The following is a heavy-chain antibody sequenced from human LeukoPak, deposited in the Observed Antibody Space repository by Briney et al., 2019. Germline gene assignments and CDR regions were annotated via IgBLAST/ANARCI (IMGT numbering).Heavy chain of an antibody. J-gene: IGHJ6*03. CDR3: ARVVEYYYGSGSYLASYYYYYMDV. CDR1: GFTFTTYW. V-gene: IGHV3-7*03. Sequence: GGSLRLSCAASGFTFTTYWMTWVRQAPGKGLEWVANINQDGTEKYYVDSVKGRFTISRDNAKNSLYLQMNSLRAEDTALYYCARVVEYYYGSGSYLASYYYYYMDVWGKGTTVTVSS. CDR2: INQDGTEK. D-gene: IGHD3-10*01.